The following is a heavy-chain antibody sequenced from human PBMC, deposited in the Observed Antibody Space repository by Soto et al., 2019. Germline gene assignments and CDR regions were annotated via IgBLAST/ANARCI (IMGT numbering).Heavy chain of an antibody. J-gene: IGHJ6*02. Sequence: PGGSLRLSCTASGFTFGDYAMSWFRQAPGKGLEWVGFIRSKAYGGTTEYAASVKGRFTISRDDSKSIAYLQMNSLKTEDTAVYYCTRVDLGYSSGWYLGYYYYGMDVWGQGTTVTVSS. CDR1: GFTFGDYA. V-gene: IGHV3-49*03. CDR3: TRVDLGYSSGWYLGYYYYGMDV. CDR2: IRSKAYGGTT. D-gene: IGHD6-19*01.